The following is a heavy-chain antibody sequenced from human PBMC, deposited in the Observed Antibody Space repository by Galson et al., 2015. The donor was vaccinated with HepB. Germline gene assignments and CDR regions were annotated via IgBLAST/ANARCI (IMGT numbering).Heavy chain of an antibody. CDR2: INQDGSEK. CDR1: GFTFSNAW. D-gene: IGHD6-19*01. J-gene: IGHJ4*02. CDR3: ARGRYSSGYY. Sequence: SLRLSCAASGFTFSNAWMSWVRQAPGKGLEWVANINQDGSEKYYVDSVKGRFTISRDNAKNSLYLQMNSLTAEDTAVYYCARGRYSSGYYGNQGTLVTVSS. V-gene: IGHV3-7*01.